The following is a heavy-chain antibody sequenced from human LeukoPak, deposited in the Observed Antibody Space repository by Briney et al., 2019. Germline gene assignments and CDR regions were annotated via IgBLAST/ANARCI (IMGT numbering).Heavy chain of an antibody. CDR2: INPNSAGT. D-gene: IGHD4-17*01. V-gene: IGHV1-2*02. J-gene: IGHJ4*02. CDR3: ARGWTVTMPYYFDY. Sequence: GASVKVSCKASGYTFSDYYMHWVRQAPGQGLEWMGWINPNSAGTNYAQKFQGRVTMTRDTSISTAYMELSRLTSDDTAVYYCARGWTVTMPYYFDYWGQGTQVTVSS. CDR1: GYTFSDYY.